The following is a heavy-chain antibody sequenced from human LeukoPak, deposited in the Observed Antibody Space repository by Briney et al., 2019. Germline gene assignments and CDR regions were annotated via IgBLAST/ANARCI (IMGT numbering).Heavy chain of an antibody. J-gene: IGHJ4*02. CDR3: ARDLAWGAFDY. V-gene: IGHV3-53*01. CDR1: GFTVSGNY. CDR2: IYSGGTT. Sequence: GGSLRLSCAVSGFTVSGNYMSWVRQAPGKGLEWVSLIYSGGTTYYADSVKGRFTISRDNSKNTPSLQMNSLRVEDTAVYYCARDLAWGAFDYWGQGTLVTVSS. D-gene: IGHD7-27*01.